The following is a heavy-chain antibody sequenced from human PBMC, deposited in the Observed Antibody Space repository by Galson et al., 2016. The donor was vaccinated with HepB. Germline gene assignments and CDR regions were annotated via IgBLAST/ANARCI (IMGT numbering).Heavy chain of an antibody. CDR2: IDWDDDK. D-gene: IGHD3-10*01. J-gene: IGHJ4*02. V-gene: IGHV2-70*01. CDR3: ARTSDEYFYGSGSYYFDY. CDR1: GFSLSTSGMC. Sequence: PALVKPTQTLTLTCTFSGFSLSTSGMCVSWIRQPPGKALEWLALIDWDDDKFYNRSLKTRLTISKDTSKNQVVVTMTNMDPVDTATYYCARTSDEYFYGSGSYYFDYWGQGTLVTVSS.